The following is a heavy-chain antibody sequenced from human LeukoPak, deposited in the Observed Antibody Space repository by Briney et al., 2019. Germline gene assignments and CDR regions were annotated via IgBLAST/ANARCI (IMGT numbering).Heavy chain of an antibody. CDR2: IYYSGST. V-gene: IGHV4-59*12. CDR3: ARAYGYIYYYYYMDV. J-gene: IGHJ6*03. D-gene: IGHD5-18*01. Sequence: SETLSLTCTVSGGSISSYYWSWIRQPPGKGLEWIGYIYYSGSTNYNPSLKSRVTISVDTSKNQFSLKLSSVTAADTAVYYCARAYGYIYYYYYMDVWGKGTTVTVSS. CDR1: GGSISSYY.